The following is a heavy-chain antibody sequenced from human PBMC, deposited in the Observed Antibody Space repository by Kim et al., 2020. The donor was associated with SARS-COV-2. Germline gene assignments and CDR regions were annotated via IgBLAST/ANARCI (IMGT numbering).Heavy chain of an antibody. D-gene: IGHD6-25*01. J-gene: IGHJ4*02. CDR2: INQDGSEK. CDR3: AVGARLAN. Sequence: GGSLRLSCADSGFTFSPYWMTWVRQTPGKGLEWVANINQDGSEKYYVDSVRGRFTVSRDNAKNSLYLQMDSLRAEDTAVYYCAVGARLANWGQGTLGTVS. V-gene: IGHV3-7*01. CDR1: GFTFSPYW.